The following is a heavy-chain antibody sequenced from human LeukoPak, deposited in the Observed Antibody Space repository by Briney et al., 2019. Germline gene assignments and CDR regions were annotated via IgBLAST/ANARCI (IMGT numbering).Heavy chain of an antibody. CDR3: VRGNYDNRGYSNAFDI. V-gene: IGHV4-59*01. Sequence: SETLSLTCTVSGASISSSYWSWIRQPPGKRLEWIGYIYYNGNTNSNPSLKSRVTISADTSKDRFSLKLSSVTAADTAIYYCVRGNYDNRGYSNAFDIWGQGTMVTVSS. CDR1: GASISSSY. CDR2: IYYNGNT. J-gene: IGHJ3*02. D-gene: IGHD3-22*01.